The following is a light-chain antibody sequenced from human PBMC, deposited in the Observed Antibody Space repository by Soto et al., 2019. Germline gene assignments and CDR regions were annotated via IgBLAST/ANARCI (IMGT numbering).Light chain of an antibody. Sequence: EVVMTQSPATLSVSPGERATLSCRASQSVGSNLAWYQQKPGQAPRLLIYAASTRATGVPARFSGSGSGTEFTLTISSLQSEDFTVYYCQQYNNWSVGQGTRLEI. J-gene: IGKJ5*01. CDR3: QQYNNWS. CDR2: AAS. CDR1: QSVGSN. V-gene: IGKV3-15*01.